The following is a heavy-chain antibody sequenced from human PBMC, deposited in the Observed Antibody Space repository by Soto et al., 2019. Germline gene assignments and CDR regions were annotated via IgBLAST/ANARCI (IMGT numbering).Heavy chain of an antibody. J-gene: IGHJ5*02. Sequence: QVQLVQSGAEVKKPGASVKVSCKASGYTFTSYGISWVRQAPGQGLEWMGWISAYNGNTNYAQKLQGRVTMTTDTSTSTAYMQLRSLRSDDTAVYYCARRVTAAVQYNWFDPWGQGTLVTVSS. V-gene: IGHV1-18*01. CDR1: GYTFTSYG. CDR2: ISAYNGNT. D-gene: IGHD6-13*01. CDR3: ARRVTAAVQYNWFDP.